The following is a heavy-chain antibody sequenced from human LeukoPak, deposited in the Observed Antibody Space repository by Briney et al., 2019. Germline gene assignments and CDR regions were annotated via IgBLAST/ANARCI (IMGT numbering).Heavy chain of an antibody. CDR1: GFTFSSYG. CDR2: IWYGGSNK. J-gene: IGHJ4*02. Sequence: GGSLRLSCAASGFTFSSYGMHWVRQAPGKGLEWVAVIWYGGSNKYYADSVKGRFTISRDNSKNTLYLQMNSLRAEDTAVYYCAKDGGSWYYFDYWGQGTLVTVSS. V-gene: IGHV3-30*02. CDR3: AKDGGSWYYFDY. D-gene: IGHD6-13*01.